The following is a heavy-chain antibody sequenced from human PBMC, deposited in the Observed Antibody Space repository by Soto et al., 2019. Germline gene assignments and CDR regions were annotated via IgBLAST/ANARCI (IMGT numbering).Heavy chain of an antibody. CDR2: IYYSGST. Sequence: SRPRDLTCTVSGGSISSGDYYSSWIRQPPGKGLEWIGYIYYSGSTYYNPSLKSRVTISVDTSKNQFSLKLSSVTAADTAVYYCARDYYGSGHPYGMDVWGQGTTVTVSS. V-gene: IGHV4-30-4*01. J-gene: IGHJ6*02. D-gene: IGHD3-10*01. CDR1: GGSISSGDYY. CDR3: ARDYYGSGHPYGMDV.